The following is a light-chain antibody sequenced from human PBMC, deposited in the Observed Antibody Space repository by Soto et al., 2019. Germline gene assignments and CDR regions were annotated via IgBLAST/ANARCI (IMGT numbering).Light chain of an antibody. V-gene: IGKV1-39*01. CDR2: AVA. CDR3: QQTYSAPPL. J-gene: IGKJ1*01. CDR1: QSTGTK. Sequence: IQVTQSPSSLSASVGDRVTITCRASQSTGTKLNGYQHKPGKAPKLLINAVASLQSGVSSRFSGSGSGTDFTLSINSLQREDFATYYCQQTYSAPPLFGQGTKVDIK.